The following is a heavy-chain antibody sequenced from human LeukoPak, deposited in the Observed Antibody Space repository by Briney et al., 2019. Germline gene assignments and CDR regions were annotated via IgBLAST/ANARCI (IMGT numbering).Heavy chain of an antibody. J-gene: IGHJ4*02. Sequence: GGSLRLSCGASGFIFKNYGVHWVRQAPGKGLEWVAFIRFDGSNKYYSDSVKGRFTISRDNSKNTLYLQMNSLRAEDTAVYYCARKTDTSGSGDYWGQGTLVTVSS. CDR1: GFIFKNYG. V-gene: IGHV3-30*02. CDR2: IRFDGSNK. D-gene: IGHD3-22*01. CDR3: ARKTDTSGSGDY.